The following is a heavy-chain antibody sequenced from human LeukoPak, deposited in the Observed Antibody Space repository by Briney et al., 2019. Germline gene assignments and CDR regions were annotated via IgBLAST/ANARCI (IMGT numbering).Heavy chain of an antibody. CDR1: GYSFPIYW. CDR3: ARWVTADRGKKDAFDI. V-gene: IGHV5-51*01. J-gene: IGHJ3*02. CDR2: ILNEDSDT. D-gene: IGHD2-21*02. Sequence: GESLRIPCKASGYSFPIYWNGWVRQMPGKGPEWMGIILNEDSDTSYSLSFTGEVTFSTDKSITTAYLQWSILKASDTAIYYCARWVTADRGKKDAFDIWGQGTMVTVSS.